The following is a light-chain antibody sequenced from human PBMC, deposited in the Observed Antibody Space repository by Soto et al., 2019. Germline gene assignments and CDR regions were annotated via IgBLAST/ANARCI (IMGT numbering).Light chain of an antibody. V-gene: IGKV1-5*03. Sequence: MEVTESPSTLSASVADRVTITCRASQSISSWLAWYQQKGGQAPKLLISKASILDSGVPSRFSGSGSGTEFNLTISSLQPEDFATYYCQQYNSFIWTFGQGTKVDIK. J-gene: IGKJ1*01. CDR1: QSISSW. CDR2: KAS. CDR3: QQYNSFIWT.